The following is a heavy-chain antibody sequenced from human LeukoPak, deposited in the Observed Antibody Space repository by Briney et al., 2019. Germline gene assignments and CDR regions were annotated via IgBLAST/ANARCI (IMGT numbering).Heavy chain of an antibody. CDR1: GGSISSYY. J-gene: IGHJ5*02. CDR2: IYYSGST. D-gene: IGHD3-10*01. V-gene: IGHV4-59*01. CDR3: ARGLTRGVSPFDP. Sequence: PSETLSLTCTVSGGSISSYYWSWLRQPPGKGLEWIGYIYYSGSTNYNPSLKSRVTISVDTSKNQFSLKLSSVTAADTAVYYCARGLTRGVSPFDPWGQGTLVTVSS.